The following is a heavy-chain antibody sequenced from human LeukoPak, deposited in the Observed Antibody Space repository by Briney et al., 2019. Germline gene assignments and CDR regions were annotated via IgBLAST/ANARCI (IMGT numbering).Heavy chain of an antibody. D-gene: IGHD6-13*01. V-gene: IGHV3-21*01. J-gene: IGHJ4*02. Sequence: GGSLRLSCAASGFTFSSYWMSWVRQAPGKGLEWVSSISSSSSYIYYADSVKGRFTISRDNAKNSLYLQMNSLRAEDTAVYYCARGIPTSGNYFDYWGQGTLVTVSS. CDR2: ISSSSSYI. CDR1: GFTFSSYW. CDR3: ARGIPTSGNYFDY.